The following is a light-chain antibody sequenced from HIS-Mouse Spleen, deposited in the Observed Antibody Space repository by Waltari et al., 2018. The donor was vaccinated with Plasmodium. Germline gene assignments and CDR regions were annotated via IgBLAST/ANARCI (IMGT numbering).Light chain of an antibody. J-gene: IGLJ3*02. CDR2: EDS. V-gene: IGLV3-10*01. Sequence: SYELTQPPSASVSPGQTARITCSGDAFPKQYTYWYQQKSGQAPVLVIYEDSKRPSGIPERFSGSSSGTMATLTISGAQVEDEADYYCYSTDSSGNHRVFGGGTKLTVL. CDR1: AFPKQY. CDR3: YSTDSSGNHRV.